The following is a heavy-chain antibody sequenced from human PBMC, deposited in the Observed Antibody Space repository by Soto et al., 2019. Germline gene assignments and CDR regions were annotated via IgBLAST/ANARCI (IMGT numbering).Heavy chain of an antibody. Sequence: GGSLRLSCVASGFTFSSFDMHWVRQISGKGLEWVSSIASTGDPYYPVSVEGRFTISRENAKNSLYLLINSLRIGDTAGYYCAREGTGGGFDIWGQGTVVTVSS. CDR2: IASTGDP. V-gene: IGHV3-13*04. D-gene: IGHD2-15*01. CDR3: AREGTGGGFDI. J-gene: IGHJ3*02. CDR1: GFTFSSFD.